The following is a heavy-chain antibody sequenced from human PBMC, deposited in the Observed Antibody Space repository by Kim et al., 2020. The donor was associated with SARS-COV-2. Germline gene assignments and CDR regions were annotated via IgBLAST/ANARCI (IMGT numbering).Heavy chain of an antibody. V-gene: IGHV3-33*05. D-gene: IGHD4-17*01. CDR3: ARDPYGDYETDAFDI. Sequence: GGSLRLSCAASGFTFSSYGMHWVRQAPGKGLEWVAVISYDGSNKYYADSVKGRFTISRDNSKNTLYLQMNSLRAEDTAVYYCARDPYGDYETDAFDIWGQGTMVTVSS. CDR2: ISYDGSNK. CDR1: GFTFSSYG. J-gene: IGHJ3*02.